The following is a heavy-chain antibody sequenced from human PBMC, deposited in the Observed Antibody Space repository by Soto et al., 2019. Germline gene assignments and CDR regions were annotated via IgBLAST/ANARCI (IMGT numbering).Heavy chain of an antibody. CDR2: ISWNGGSI. CDR3: AKDRLMAAASSNDY. D-gene: IGHD6-13*01. J-gene: IGHJ4*02. V-gene: IGHV3-9*01. Sequence: GGSLRLSCAASGFTFDDYAMHWVRQAPWKGLEWVSGISWNGGSIDYADSVKGRFTISRDNSKNTLYLQMNSLRAEDTAVYYCAKDRLMAAASSNDYWGQGTLVTVSS. CDR1: GFTFDDYA.